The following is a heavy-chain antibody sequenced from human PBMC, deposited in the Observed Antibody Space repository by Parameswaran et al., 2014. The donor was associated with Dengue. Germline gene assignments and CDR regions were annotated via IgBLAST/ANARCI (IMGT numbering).Heavy chain of an antibody. V-gene: IGHV5-51*01. CDR3: ARHETARTFDY. Sequence: VRQMPGKGLEWMGIIYPGDSDTRYSPSFQGQVTISADKSISTAYLQWSSLKASDTAMYYCARHETARTFDYWGQGTLVTVSS. J-gene: IGHJ4*02. CDR2: IYPGDSDT. D-gene: IGHD6-6*01.